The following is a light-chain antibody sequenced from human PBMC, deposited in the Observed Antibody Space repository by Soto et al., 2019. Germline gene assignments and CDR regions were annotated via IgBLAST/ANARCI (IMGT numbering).Light chain of an antibody. Sequence: EIVLTQSPGTLSLSPGDRATLSCRASQSVSSSDLAWYQQKPGQAPRLLIYGASTTATGIPDRFSGSGSGTDSTLTISRLEPQDFAVYYCQQYGGSPLYTFGQGTKLEIK. J-gene: IGKJ2*01. CDR2: GAS. CDR1: QSVSSSD. V-gene: IGKV3-20*01. CDR3: QQYGGSPLYT.